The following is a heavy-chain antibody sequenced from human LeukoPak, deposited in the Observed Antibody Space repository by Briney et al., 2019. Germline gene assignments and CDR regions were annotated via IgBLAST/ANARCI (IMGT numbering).Heavy chain of an antibody. CDR3: AREVYSSSWYKSNYYYGMDV. J-gene: IGHJ6*02. CDR1: GGTFSSYA. CDR2: ISAYNGNT. V-gene: IGHV1-18*01. D-gene: IGHD6-13*01. Sequence: ASVKVSCKASGGTFSSYAISWVRQAPGQGLEWMGWISAYNGNTNYAQKLQGRVTMTTDTSTSTAYMELRSLRSDDTVVYYCAREVYSSSWYKSNYYYGMDVWGQGTTVTVSS.